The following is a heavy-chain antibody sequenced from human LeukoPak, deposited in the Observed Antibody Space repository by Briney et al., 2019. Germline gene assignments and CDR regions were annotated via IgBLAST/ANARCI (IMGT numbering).Heavy chain of an antibody. J-gene: IGHJ6*03. CDR2: INTDGSST. Sequence: GGSLRLSCAASGFTFSTYAMSWVRQAPGKGLVWVSRINTDGSSTSYADSVKGRFTISRDNAKNTLYLQMNSLRAEDTAVYYCARAPYYYYYMDVWGKGTTVTVSS. V-gene: IGHV3-74*01. CDR1: GFTFSTYA. CDR3: ARAPYYYYYMDV.